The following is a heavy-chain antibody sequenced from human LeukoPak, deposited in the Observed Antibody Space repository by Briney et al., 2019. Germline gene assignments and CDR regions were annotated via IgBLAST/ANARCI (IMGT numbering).Heavy chain of an antibody. V-gene: IGHV3-23*01. J-gene: IGHJ4*02. Sequence: PGGSLRLSCAASGFTFSSYAMTWVRQAPGKGLEWVSAIRAGGGSTYYADSMKGRFTITRDNSKNTLYLQMNSLRAGDTAVYYCAQGYFDWLLPFDYWGQGTLVTVSS. CDR3: AQGYFDWLLPFDY. CDR1: GFTFSSYA. D-gene: IGHD3-9*01. CDR2: IRAGGGST.